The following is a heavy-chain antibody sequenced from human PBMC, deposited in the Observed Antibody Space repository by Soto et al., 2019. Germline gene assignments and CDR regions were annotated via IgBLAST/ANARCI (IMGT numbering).Heavy chain of an antibody. D-gene: IGHD3-22*01. Sequence: EVQLVESGGGLVKPGGSLRLSCAASGFSFSNAWMKWVRQAPGKGLEWVGRIKSEANGGTKDHAAAVRGRFIISRDDSKSMLFLQMDSLITEDSAVYYCASYRDSSAGHVAFWGQGTLVTVSS. V-gene: IGHV3-15*07. CDR3: ASYRDSSAGHVAF. CDR1: GFSFSNAW. J-gene: IGHJ4*02. CDR2: IKSEANGGTK.